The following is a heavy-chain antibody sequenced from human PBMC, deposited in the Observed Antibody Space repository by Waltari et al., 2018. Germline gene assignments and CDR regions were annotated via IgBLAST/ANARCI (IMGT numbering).Heavy chain of an antibody. Sequence: QVQLQESGPGLVKFSETLSLNCDVSGGSLSTNYWSWIRQPAGKGLEWMGRINARGMHNYNPSLGSRVTMSIDRSKSQVSLRLAAVTAADTAVYYCARVSGYNWFDTWGQGILVTVSS. V-gene: IGHV4-4*07. CDR2: INARGMH. CDR3: ARVSGYNWFDT. J-gene: IGHJ5*02. CDR1: GGSLSTNY. D-gene: IGHD3-3*01.